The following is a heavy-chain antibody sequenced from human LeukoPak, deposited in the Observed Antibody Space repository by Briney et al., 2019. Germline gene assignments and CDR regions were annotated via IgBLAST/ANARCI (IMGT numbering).Heavy chain of an antibody. D-gene: IGHD6-19*01. CDR1: GYTFTSYW. CDR3: ARQGVAGTRRVYLDS. J-gene: IGHJ4*02. CDR2: IYPRDSET. Sequence: GESLLICSKASGYTFTSYWSGCVRQLPGKVLEWMGIIYPRDSETRYRPFPQGQATISADRSISTAYLQWSSLKASDNATYYCARQGVAGTRRVYLDSWGQETVVRVSS. V-gene: IGHV5-51*01.